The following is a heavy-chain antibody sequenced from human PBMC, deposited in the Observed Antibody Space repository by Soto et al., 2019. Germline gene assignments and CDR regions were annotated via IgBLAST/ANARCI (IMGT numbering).Heavy chain of an antibody. CDR1: GFTVSSNY. J-gene: IGHJ3*02. V-gene: IGHV3-53*04. CDR2: IFTGGST. D-gene: IGHD6-19*01. Sequence: EVQLVESGGRLVQPGGSPRLSGAASGFTVSSNYMSWVRPAPGKGLEWVSVIFTGGSTYYADSVNGRFTISRHSSKNTVYLQMNSLRAEDTAVYYCARDRYSSGWLDAFDIWGQGTMVTVSS. CDR3: ARDRYSSGWLDAFDI.